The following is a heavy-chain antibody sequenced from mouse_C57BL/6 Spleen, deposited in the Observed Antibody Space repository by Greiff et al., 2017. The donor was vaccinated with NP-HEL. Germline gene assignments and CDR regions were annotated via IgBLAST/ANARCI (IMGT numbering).Heavy chain of an antibody. J-gene: IGHJ1*03. CDR3: ARLLQYFDV. CDR2: INPNNGGT. V-gene: IGHV1-26*01. CDR1: GYTFTDYY. D-gene: IGHD1-1*01. Sequence: EVQLQQSGPELVKPGASVKISCKASGYTFTDYYMNWVKQSHGKSLEWIGDINPNNGGTSYNQKFKGKATLTVDKSSSTAYMELRSLTSEDSAVYYCARLLQYFDVWGTGTTVTVSS.